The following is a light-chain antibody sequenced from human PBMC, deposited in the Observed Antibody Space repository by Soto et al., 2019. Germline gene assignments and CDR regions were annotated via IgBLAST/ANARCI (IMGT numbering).Light chain of an antibody. CDR2: GTS. Sequence: EIVLTQSPGIMSLSPGERATLFCRASQSVGSTYLAWYQQKPGQAPRLLIYGTSTRATGIPDRFSGSGSGTDFTLTISRLEPEDLAVYFCHQHARYALTFGPGTKVEIK. V-gene: IGKV3-20*01. J-gene: IGKJ3*01. CDR3: HQHARYALT. CDR1: QSVGSTY.